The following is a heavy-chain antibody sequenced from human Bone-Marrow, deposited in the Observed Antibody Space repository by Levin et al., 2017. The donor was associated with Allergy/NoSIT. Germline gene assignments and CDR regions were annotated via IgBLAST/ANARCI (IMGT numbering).Heavy chain of an antibody. V-gene: IGHV4-59*08. CDR1: GASISSFY. Sequence: SETLSLTCTVSGASISSFYWSWIRQPPGKGLEWIGYIYYSGSTNYSPSLKSRVSMSADMSRKQVYLTMSSVTAADTAVYYCARQAGPAAMNGFDTWGQGTLVTVSS. J-gene: IGHJ5*02. CDR2: IYYSGST. D-gene: IGHD2-2*01. CDR3: ARQAGPAAMNGFDT.